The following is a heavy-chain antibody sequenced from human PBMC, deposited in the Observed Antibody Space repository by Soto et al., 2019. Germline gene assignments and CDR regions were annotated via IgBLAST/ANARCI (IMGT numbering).Heavy chain of an antibody. V-gene: IGHV3-33*01. CDR3: ARDQVVGPLNGDFDY. J-gene: IGHJ4*02. CDR2: IWFDGGLK. CDR1: GFTFSNYA. Sequence: QVQLVESGGGVVQPGRSLRLSCAASGFTFSNYAMHWVRQAPGKGLEWVAVIWFDGGLKYYADSVKGRFTISRDNSKNTVYLQMNSLRVEDTGLYYGARDQVVGPLNGDFDYWGQGTLVTVSS. D-gene: IGHD1-26*01.